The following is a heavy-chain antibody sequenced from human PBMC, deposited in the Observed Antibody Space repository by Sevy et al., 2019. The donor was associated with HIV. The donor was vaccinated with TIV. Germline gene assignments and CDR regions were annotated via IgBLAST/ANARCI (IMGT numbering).Heavy chain of an antibody. CDR3: GGGAGGGADY. D-gene: IGHD3-10*01. CDR1: GFTFSTYE. Sequence: GGSLRLSCAASGFTFSTYEMNWVRQAPGKGLEWVSYISSSGNTIYYADSVKGRFTISRDNAKNSLYLQMNSLRAEDRAVYYWGGGAGGGADYWGQGTLVTVSS. J-gene: IGHJ4*02. V-gene: IGHV3-48*03. CDR2: ISSSGNTI.